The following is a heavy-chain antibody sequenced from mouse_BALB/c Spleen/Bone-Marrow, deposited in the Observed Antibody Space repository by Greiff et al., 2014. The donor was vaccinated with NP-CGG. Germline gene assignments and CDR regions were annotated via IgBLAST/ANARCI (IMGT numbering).Heavy chain of an antibody. CDR2: IYPGNGDT. D-gene: IGHD2-4*01. V-gene: IGHV1-5*01. CDR3: TRLYYNYDEGGYAMDY. J-gene: IGHJ4*01. CDR1: GYSFTSYW. Sequence: VQLQESGTVLARPGASVKMSRKASGYSFTSYWMHWVKQRPGQGLEWIGAIYPGNGDTNYNQKFKGKAKLTAVTSASTAYMELSSLTNEDFAVYYCTRLYYNYDEGGYAMDYWGQGTSVTVSS.